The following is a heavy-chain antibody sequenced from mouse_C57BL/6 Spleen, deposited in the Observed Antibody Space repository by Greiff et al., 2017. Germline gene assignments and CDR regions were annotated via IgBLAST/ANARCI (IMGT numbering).Heavy chain of an antibody. Sequence: VQLQQPGAELVRPGSSVKLSCKASGYTFTSYWMHWVKQRPIQGLEWIGNIDPSDSETHYNQKFKDKATLTVDKSSSTAYMQLSSLTSEDSAVYYCARHPYYYGSSWYFDVWGTGTTVTVSS. CDR2: IDPSDSET. V-gene: IGHV1-52*01. J-gene: IGHJ1*03. D-gene: IGHD1-1*01. CDR1: GYTFTSYW. CDR3: ARHPYYYGSSWYFDV.